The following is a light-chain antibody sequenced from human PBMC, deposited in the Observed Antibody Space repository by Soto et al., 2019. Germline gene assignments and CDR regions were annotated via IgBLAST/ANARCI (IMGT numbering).Light chain of an antibody. V-gene: IGKV3-11*01. CDR1: QSVSNY. J-gene: IGKJ1*01. Sequence: EIVLTQSPATLSLSPGERATLSCRASQSVSNYFAWYQQKPGQAPRLLIYDASNRATGIPARFSGSGSGTDFPPPIPRLEPEDFEVYFSQKRTNCPLTFGQGTKVETK. CDR2: DAS. CDR3: QKRTNCPLT.